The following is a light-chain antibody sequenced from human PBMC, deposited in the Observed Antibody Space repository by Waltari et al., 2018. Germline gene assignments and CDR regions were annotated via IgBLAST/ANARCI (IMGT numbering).Light chain of an antibody. Sequence: QSVLTQPPSVSGAPGQRVTISCTGSSSNIGAGYDVHWYQQHPGPAPKLLIYGNSNRPSGVPDRCAGSKSGNTASLTISGLQAEDEADYYCCSYAGSVPYVFGTGTTVTVL. CDR3: CSYAGSVPYV. CDR2: GNS. V-gene: IGLV1-40*01. CDR1: SSNIGAGYD. J-gene: IGLJ1*01.